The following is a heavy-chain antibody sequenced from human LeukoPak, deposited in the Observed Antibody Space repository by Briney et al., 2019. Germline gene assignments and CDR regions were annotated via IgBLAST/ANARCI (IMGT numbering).Heavy chain of an antibody. V-gene: IGHV4-31*03. CDR1: GGSISSGGYY. J-gene: IGHJ6*02. Sequence: PSETLSLTCTVSGGSISSGGYYWSWTRQHPGKGLEWIGYIYYSGSTYYNPSLKSRVTISVDTSKNQYSLKLSTVTAADTAVYYCARDTPEDTAMVTNYYYGMDVWGQGTTVTVSS. CDR3: ARDTPEDTAMVTNYYYGMDV. CDR2: IYYSGST. D-gene: IGHD5-18*01.